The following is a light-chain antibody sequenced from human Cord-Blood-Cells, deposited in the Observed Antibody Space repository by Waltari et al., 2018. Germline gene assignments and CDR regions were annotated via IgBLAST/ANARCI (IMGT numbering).Light chain of an antibody. V-gene: IGKV3-20*01. CDR3: QQYGSSPWT. J-gene: IGKJ1*01. CDR1: QSVSSSY. Sequence: EIVLTQSTGTLSLSPGERATLSYRASQSVSSSYLAWYQQKPGQAPRLLIYGASSMATGIPDRFSGSGSGTDFTLTISRLEPEDFAVYYCQQYGSSPWTFGQGTKVEIK. CDR2: GAS.